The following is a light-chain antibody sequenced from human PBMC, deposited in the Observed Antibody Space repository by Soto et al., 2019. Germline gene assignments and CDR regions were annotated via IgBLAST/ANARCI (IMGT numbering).Light chain of an antibody. Sequence: DIQMTQSPSSVSASVGDTVTVTCRASQGLKFLAWYQQKPGKAPRLLIYEATNLQSGVPPRFSGSGSGTDFTLTISSLQPGDFATYFCQQANSFPITFGQGTRLEI. V-gene: IGKV1-12*01. CDR3: QQANSFPIT. CDR2: EAT. J-gene: IGKJ5*01. CDR1: QGLKF.